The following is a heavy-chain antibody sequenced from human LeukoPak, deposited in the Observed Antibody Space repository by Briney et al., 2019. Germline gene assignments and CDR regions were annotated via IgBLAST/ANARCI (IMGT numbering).Heavy chain of an antibody. V-gene: IGHV3-30-3*01. J-gene: IGHJ4*02. CDR2: TSSDLNVK. CDR3: ARGGYYGSGSPPSLYFDY. Sequence: GGSLRLSCAASGFTFRNYVIHWVRQAPGKGLEWVAVTSSDLNVKLYADSVKGRFTISRDNSRSTLYLQMNSLRPEDTAIYYCARGGYYGSGSPPSLYFDYWGQGTLVTVSS. CDR1: GFTFRNYV. D-gene: IGHD3-10*01.